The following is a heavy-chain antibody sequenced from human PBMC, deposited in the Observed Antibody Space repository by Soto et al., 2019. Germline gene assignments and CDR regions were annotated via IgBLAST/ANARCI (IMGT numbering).Heavy chain of an antibody. D-gene: IGHD4-17*01. Sequence: QVQLVQSGAEVKKPRSSVKVSCQASGGTFSSYAIRWVRQAPGQGLAWMVGIIPIFGTANYAPKFQGRVTITADESTSTAYMELSSLRSEDRAVYYYMTTVVNFDYWVQGTLVTVSS. J-gene: IGHJ4*02. CDR2: IIPIFGTA. CDR1: GGTFSSYA. V-gene: IGHV1-69*01. CDR3: MTTVVNFDY.